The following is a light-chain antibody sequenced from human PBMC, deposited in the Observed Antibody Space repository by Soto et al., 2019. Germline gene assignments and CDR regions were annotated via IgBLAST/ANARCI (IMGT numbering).Light chain of an antibody. CDR1: QSIFSY. Sequence: IHMTQSPSSLSASVVGGVTVTVLSSQSIFSYLSWYQQKPGAAPKLLIHSVNNLESGVPSRFSGSGSGTEFTLTISSLQPDDFATYYCLQDYNYPRTFGQGTKVDIK. J-gene: IGKJ1*01. V-gene: IGKV1-6*01. CDR2: SVN. CDR3: LQDYNYPRT.